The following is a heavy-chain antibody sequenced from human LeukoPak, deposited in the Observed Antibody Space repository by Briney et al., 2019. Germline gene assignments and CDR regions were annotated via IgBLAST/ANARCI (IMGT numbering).Heavy chain of an antibody. V-gene: IGHV1-18*01. CDR2: ISAYNGST. Sequence: GASVKVSCKASGYTFTSYGISWVRQAPGQGLEWMGWISAYNGSTNYAQKLQGRVTVTTDTSTSTAYMELSSLRSEDTAVYYCARGDAIVGAQDDAFDIWGQGTMVTVSS. D-gene: IGHD1-26*01. J-gene: IGHJ3*02. CDR3: ARGDAIVGAQDDAFDI. CDR1: GYTFTSYG.